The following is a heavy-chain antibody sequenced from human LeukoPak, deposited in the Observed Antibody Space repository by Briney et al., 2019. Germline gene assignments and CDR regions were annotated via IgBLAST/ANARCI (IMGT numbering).Heavy chain of an antibody. CDR1: GFTFSSYS. J-gene: IGHJ6*03. V-gene: IGHV3-48*04. D-gene: IGHD1-7*01. CDR3: ARGELVFYYYMDV. CDR2: ISSSGSTI. Sequence: GGSLRLSCAASGFTFSSYSMNWVRQAPGKGLEWVSYISSSGSTIYYADSVKGRFTISRDNAKNSLYLQMNSLRAEDTAVYYCARGELVFYYYMDVWGKGTTVTISS.